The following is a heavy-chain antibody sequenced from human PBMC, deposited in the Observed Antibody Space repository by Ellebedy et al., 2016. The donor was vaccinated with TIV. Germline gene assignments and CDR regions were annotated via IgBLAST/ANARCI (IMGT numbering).Heavy chain of an antibody. Sequence: GESLKISCAASGFTFSSYPMLSVRQAPGKGLEWVSGIPGSGSPTTYADSVKGRFTISRDNSKSTLFLQMSSLRADDTALYYCAKGYSDWFGGDWGQGTLVTVSS. J-gene: IGHJ1*01. CDR2: IPGSGSPT. V-gene: IGHV3-23*01. D-gene: IGHD3-10*01. CDR1: GFTFSSYP. CDR3: AKGYSDWFGGD.